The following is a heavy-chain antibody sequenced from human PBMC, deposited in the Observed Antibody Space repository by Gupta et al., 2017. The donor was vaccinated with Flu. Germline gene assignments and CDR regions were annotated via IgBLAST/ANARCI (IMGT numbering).Heavy chain of an antibody. V-gene: IGHV3-74*01. J-gene: IGHJ4*02. Sequence: EVQLLESGGPLVQPGGSLRLSCATSGFTFSSYWMHWVRQGPGKGLVWVSRINGPASSTSYADSVKGRFTVSRDNARNTVYLQMNSLRPDDTAVYYCARGGSGYDWGGYWGQGTLVTVSS. CDR3: ARGGSGYDWGGY. CDR1: GFTFSSYW. CDR2: INGPASST. D-gene: IGHD5-12*01.